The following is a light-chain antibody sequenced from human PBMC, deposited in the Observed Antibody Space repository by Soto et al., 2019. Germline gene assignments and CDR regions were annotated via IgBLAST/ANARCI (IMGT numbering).Light chain of an antibody. Sequence: EIVWTQSPGTLSLSPGERATLSCRASQSVSSSYLAWYQQKPGQAPRLLIYGASGRATCIPDRFSGSGSGTDFTLTISRLYPEDFAVYYCQQYGSSSLTFGGGTKVEIK. CDR2: GAS. V-gene: IGKV3-20*01. CDR3: QQYGSSSLT. J-gene: IGKJ4*01. CDR1: QSVSSSY.